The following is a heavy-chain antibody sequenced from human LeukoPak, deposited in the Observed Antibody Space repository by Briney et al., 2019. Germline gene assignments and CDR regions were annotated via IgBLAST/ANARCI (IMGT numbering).Heavy chain of an antibody. V-gene: IGHV4-39*01. D-gene: IGHD1-26*01. Sequence: SETLSLTCTVSGGSISSSSYYWGWIRQPPGKGLEWIGSIYYSGSTYYNPSLKSRVTISVDTSKNQFSLKLSSVTAADTAVYYCARHSGIVGATRAHDYWGQGTPVTVSS. CDR3: ARHSGIVGATRAHDY. CDR1: GGSISSSSYY. J-gene: IGHJ4*02. CDR2: IYYSGST.